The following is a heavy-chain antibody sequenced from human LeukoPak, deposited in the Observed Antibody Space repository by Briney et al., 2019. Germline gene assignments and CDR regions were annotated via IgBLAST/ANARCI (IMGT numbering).Heavy chain of an antibody. CDR3: ARVGYNGWNFEN. CDR2: ISWNSGNI. D-gene: IGHD5-12*01. CDR1: GFTFNNYA. V-gene: IGHV3-9*01. J-gene: IGHJ4*02. Sequence: GGSLRLSCAASGFTFNNYAIHWVRQAPGKGLEWVSGISWNSGNIGYADSVKGRFTISRDNAKNSLHLEMNSLRAEDTALYYCARVGYNGWNFENWGQGTLVTVSS.